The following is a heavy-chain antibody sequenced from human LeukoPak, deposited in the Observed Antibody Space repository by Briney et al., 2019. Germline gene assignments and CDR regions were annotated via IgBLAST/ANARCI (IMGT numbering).Heavy chain of an antibody. CDR1: GFTFTNAW. CDR3: ARHDDFLSAYNY. Sequence: GSLRLSCAASGFTFTNAWMSWVRQVPGKGLEWIGEIYHTGSVNYNLSLESRVTTSRDRSKNQFSLMLRSVTAADTAVYYCARHDDFLSAYNYWGQGILVTVSS. V-gene: IGHV4-4*02. D-gene: IGHD3-3*01. CDR2: IYHTGSV. J-gene: IGHJ4*02.